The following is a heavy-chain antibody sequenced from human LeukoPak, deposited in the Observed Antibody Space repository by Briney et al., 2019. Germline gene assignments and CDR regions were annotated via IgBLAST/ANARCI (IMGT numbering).Heavy chain of an antibody. J-gene: IGHJ6*02. CDR3: AGTPAGRFYYGLNV. D-gene: IGHD2-2*01. V-gene: IGHV3-13*01. CDR2: IDIAANT. CDR1: GFIFSSYD. Sequence: GGSLRLSCAASGFIFSSYDMHWVRQVPGKGLEWVSGIDIAANTYFPGSVKGRFTISRENAKSSLFLQMDSLRAGDTAVYYCAGTPAGRFYYGLNVWGQGTPVTVSS.